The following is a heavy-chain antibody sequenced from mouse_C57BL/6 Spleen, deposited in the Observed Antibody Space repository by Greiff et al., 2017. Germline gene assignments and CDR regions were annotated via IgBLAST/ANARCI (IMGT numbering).Heavy chain of an antibody. V-gene: IGHV1-52*01. J-gene: IGHJ4*01. Sequence: QVQLQQPGAELVRPGSSVKLSCKASGYTFTSYWMHWVKQRPIQGLEWIGNIDPSDSETHYNQKFKDKATLTVDKSSSTAYMQLSSLTSEDSAVYYCAIYYGNYGTGTGAMDYWGQGTSVTVSS. CDR2: IDPSDSET. D-gene: IGHD2-1*01. CDR1: GYTFTSYW. CDR3: AIYYGNYGTGTGAMDY.